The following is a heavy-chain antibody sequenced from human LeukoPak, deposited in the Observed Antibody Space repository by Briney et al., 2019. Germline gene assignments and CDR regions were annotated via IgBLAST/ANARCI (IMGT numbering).Heavy chain of an antibody. J-gene: IGHJ4*02. CDR2: INHSGGT. CDR1: GGSFSGYY. Sequence: SETLSLTCAVYGGSFSGYYWSWIRQPPGKGLEWIGEINHSGGTNYNPSLKSRVTISVDTSKNQFSLKLSSVTAADTAVYYCASAYDSSGYYGGDYWGQGTLVTVSS. D-gene: IGHD3-22*01. V-gene: IGHV4-34*01. CDR3: ASAYDSSGYYGGDY.